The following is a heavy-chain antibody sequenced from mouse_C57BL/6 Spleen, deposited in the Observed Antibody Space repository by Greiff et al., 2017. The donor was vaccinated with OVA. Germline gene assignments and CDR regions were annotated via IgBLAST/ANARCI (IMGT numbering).Heavy chain of an antibody. CDR3: AREVDYYGSSHWYFDV. CDR2: ISDGGSYT. CDR1: GFTFSSYA. D-gene: IGHD1-1*01. Sequence: EVKLVESGGGLVKPGGSLKLSCAASGFTFSSYAMSWVRQTPEKRLEWVATISDGGSYTYYPDNVKGRFTISRDNAKNNLYLQMSHLKSEETAMYYCAREVDYYGSSHWYFDVWGTGTTVTVSS. J-gene: IGHJ1*03. V-gene: IGHV5-4*01.